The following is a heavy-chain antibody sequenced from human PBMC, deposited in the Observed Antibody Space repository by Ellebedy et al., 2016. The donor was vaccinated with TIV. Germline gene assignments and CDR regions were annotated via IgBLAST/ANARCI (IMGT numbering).Heavy chain of an antibody. CDR2: IIAGNGNT. J-gene: IGHJ4*02. Sequence: ASVKVSCKASGYTFTGYYMHWVRQGPGQRLEWMGWIIAGNGNTKYSQKFQARVAITRDTSASTAYMELSSLRSEDTAVYYCARDTVSGYGSGRGSLFDYWGQGTLVTVSS. CDR1: GYTFTGYY. CDR3: ARDTVSGYGSGRGSLFDY. D-gene: IGHD3-10*01. V-gene: IGHV1-3*01.